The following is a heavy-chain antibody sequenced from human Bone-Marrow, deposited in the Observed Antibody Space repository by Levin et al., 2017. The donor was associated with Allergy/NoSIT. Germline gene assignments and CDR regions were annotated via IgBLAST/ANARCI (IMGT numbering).Heavy chain of an antibody. J-gene: IGHJ3*02. CDR3: ARKSVGYRRGGAFDI. D-gene: IGHD5-12*01. Sequence: SQTLSLTCAVYGGSFSGYYWSWIRQPPGKGLEWIGEINHSGSTNYNPSLKSRVTISVDTSKNQFSLKLSSVTAADTAVYYCARKSVGYRRGGAFDIWGQGTMVTVSS. CDR1: GGSFSGYY. CDR2: INHSGST. V-gene: IGHV4-34*01.